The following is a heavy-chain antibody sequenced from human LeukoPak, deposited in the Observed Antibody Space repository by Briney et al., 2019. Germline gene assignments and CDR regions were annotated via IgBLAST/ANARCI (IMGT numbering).Heavy chain of an antibody. CDR3: ARDTGVVVVVESWFDP. CDR1: GFTFSDYY. V-gene: IGHV3-11*04. CDR2: ISSSGSTI. D-gene: IGHD2-15*01. Sequence: GGSLRLSCAASGFTFSDYYMSWIRQAPGKGLEWVSYISSSGSTIYYADSVKGRFTISRDNAKNSLYLQMNSLRAEDTAVYYCARDTGVVVVVESWFDPWGQGTLVTVSS. J-gene: IGHJ5*02.